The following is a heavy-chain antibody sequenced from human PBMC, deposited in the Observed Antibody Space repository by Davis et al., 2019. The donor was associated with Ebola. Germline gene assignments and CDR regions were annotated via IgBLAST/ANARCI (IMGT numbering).Heavy chain of an antibody. D-gene: IGHD6-6*01. CDR3: ARVRVYSSSSYWFDP. J-gene: IGHJ5*02. CDR1: GYTFTSYG. CDR2: ISAYNGNT. Sequence: AASVKVSCKASGYTFTSYGISWVRQAPGQGLEWMGWISAYNGNTNYAQKLQGRVTMTTDTSTSTAYMELRSLRSDDTAVYYCARVRVYSSSSYWFDPWGQGTLVTVSS. V-gene: IGHV1-18*01.